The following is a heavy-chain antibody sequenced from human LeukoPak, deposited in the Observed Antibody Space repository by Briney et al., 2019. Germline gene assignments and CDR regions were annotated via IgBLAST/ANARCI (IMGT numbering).Heavy chain of an antibody. V-gene: IGHV3-74*01. Sequence: GGSLRLSCAASGFTFSSYWMHWVRQAPGKGLVWVSRINVVGGGPSYADSVKGRFTISRDNAKNTLYLQMNSLRAEDTAVYYCARDRPPYSSGWSSYYYYYGMDVWGQGTTVTVSS. CDR2: INVVGGGP. CDR1: GFTFSSYW. D-gene: IGHD6-19*01. J-gene: IGHJ6*02. CDR3: ARDRPPYSSGWSSYYYYYGMDV.